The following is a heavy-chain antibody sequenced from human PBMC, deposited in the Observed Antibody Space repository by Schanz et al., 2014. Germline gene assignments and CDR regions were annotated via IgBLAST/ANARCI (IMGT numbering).Heavy chain of an antibody. V-gene: IGHV3-15*01. CDR1: GLTLSDGW. Sequence: EVQLVESGGDLVKPGGSLRLSCAASGLTLSDGWMSWVRQAPGKGLEWVGRIKSKVDGGATDCAAPMGGRFTISRDDSGNTMYMQMDRLTAEDTAVYYCTRDNDILSGEYRGAFDIWGQGTVVTVSS. J-gene: IGHJ3*02. CDR3: TRDNDILSGEYRGAFDI. D-gene: IGHD3-9*01. CDR2: IKSKVDGGAT.